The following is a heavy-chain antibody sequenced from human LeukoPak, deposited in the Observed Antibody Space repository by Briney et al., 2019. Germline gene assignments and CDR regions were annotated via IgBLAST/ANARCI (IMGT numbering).Heavy chain of an antibody. Sequence: PSETLSLTCAVCGGSFSGYYWSWIRQPPGKGLEWIGEINHSGSTSYNPSLKSRVTISLDTSKNQFSLKLSSVTAADTAVYYCARHRGSGSNWFDPWGQGTLVTVSS. V-gene: IGHV4-34*01. J-gene: IGHJ5*02. D-gene: IGHD1-26*01. CDR1: GGSFSGYY. CDR2: INHSGST. CDR3: ARHRGSGSNWFDP.